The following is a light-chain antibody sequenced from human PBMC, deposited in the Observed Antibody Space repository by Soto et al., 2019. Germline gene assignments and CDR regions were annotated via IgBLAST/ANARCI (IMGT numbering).Light chain of an antibody. J-gene: IGKJ1*01. Sequence: EIVLTQSPGTLSLSPGERATLSCRASQSVSNSYLAWYQQKPGQGPRLLIYDASSRATGIPDRFSGSASGTDFTLTISGLEPEDFAVYYCQQYAGSPSTFGQGTKVDIK. CDR1: QSVSNSY. V-gene: IGKV3-20*01. CDR2: DAS. CDR3: QQYAGSPST.